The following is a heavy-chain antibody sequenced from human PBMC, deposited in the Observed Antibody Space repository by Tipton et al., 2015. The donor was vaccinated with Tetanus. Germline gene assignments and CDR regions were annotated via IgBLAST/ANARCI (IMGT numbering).Heavy chain of an antibody. CDR2: IYYRGST. D-gene: IGHD6-19*01. Sequence: TLSLTCTVSGGSISSRSHYWGWIRQPPGKGLEWIGSIYYRGSTHYNPSLKSRVTISVDTSNNQFSLKLSSVTAAVTAAYYCARPHSSGWGLFDFWGQGILVTVSS. CDR1: GGSISSRSHY. CDR3: ARPHSSGWGLFDF. J-gene: IGHJ4*02. V-gene: IGHV4-39*01.